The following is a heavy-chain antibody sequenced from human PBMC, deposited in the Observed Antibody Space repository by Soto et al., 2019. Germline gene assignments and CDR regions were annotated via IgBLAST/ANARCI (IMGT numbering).Heavy chain of an antibody. CDR3: AASGTDGLGYNYSDPEGHEI. Sequence: QVQLVQSGPEVKKPGSSVKVSCEASGGTFSNFAVNWVRQAPGQGLEWVGGFIPLFNVAKYAQKFEGRVTIVADDSTSTDYREMSILTSDATTVYYCAASGTDGLGYNYSDPEGHEIWGQWKMVTLPP. V-gene: IGHV1-69*01. CDR2: FIPLFNVA. D-gene: IGHD4-17*01. J-gene: IGHJ3*02. CDR1: GGTFSNFA.